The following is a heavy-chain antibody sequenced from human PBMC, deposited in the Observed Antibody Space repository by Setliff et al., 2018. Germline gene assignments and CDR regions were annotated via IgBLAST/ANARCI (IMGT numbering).Heavy chain of an antibody. CDR1: GISITSGHY. J-gene: IGHJ3*01. V-gene: IGHV4-38-2*01. Sequence: NPSETLSLTCDVSGISITSGHYWGWIRQPPGKGLEWIATIYHRGRTYYNPSLDSRVTISLDTSKNQYSLRLRSVTAADTAVYYCASPRRDDLDTPFDAFDLWGQGTEVTVSS. CDR3: ASPRRDDLDTPFDAFDL. CDR2: IYHRGRT. D-gene: IGHD1-1*01.